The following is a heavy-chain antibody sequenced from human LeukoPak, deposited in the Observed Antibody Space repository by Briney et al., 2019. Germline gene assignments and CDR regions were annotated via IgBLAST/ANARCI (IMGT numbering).Heavy chain of an antibody. Sequence: PGGSLRLSCAASGFTVDDYAMSWVRQAPGKGLEWVSGINWNGDNTGYADSVKGRFTISRDNAKNTLYLQMNSLRAEDTAVYYCAKDLNSNYVWGWGQGTLVTVSS. V-gene: IGHV3-20*04. CDR2: INWNGDNT. CDR1: GFTVDDYA. D-gene: IGHD4-11*01. J-gene: IGHJ4*02. CDR3: AKDLNSNYVWG.